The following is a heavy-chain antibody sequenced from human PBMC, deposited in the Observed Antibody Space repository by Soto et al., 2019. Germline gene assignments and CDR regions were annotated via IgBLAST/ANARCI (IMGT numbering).Heavy chain of an antibody. CDR3: ARDWDDILILGY. J-gene: IGHJ4*02. CDR1: GYTFTSYA. V-gene: IGHV1-3*01. D-gene: IGHD3-9*01. Sequence: ASVKVSCKASGYTFTSYAMHWVRQAPGQRLEWMGWMNAGNGNTKYSQKFQGRFTISRDNAKNSLYLQMNSLRAEDTALYYCARDWDDILILGYWGQGTLVTVSS. CDR2: MNAGNGNT.